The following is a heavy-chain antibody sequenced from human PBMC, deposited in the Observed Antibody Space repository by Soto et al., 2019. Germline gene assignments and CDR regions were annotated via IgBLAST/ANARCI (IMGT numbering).Heavy chain of an antibody. CDR2: ISAYNGNT. D-gene: IGHD1-26*01. CDR1: GYTFTGQG. J-gene: IGHJ4*02. Sequence: ASAKGSCKASGYTFTGQGISWVRQAPGQGLECMGWISAYNGNTNYAQKLQGRVTMTTDTSTSTAYMELRSLRSDHTAVYYCARDFPTTAFDYWGQGTLVTVSS. CDR3: ARDFPTTAFDY. V-gene: IGHV1-18*01.